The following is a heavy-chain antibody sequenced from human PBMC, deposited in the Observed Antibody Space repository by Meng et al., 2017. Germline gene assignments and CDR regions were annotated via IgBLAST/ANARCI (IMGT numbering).Heavy chain of an antibody. CDR2: ITKDGSRK. CDR1: GLIFSNYE. J-gene: IGHJ4*02. Sequence: QVRVVVSGGDVVPPGRSLTLSCAASGLIFSNYEMHWVRQAPGKGLEWVACITKDGSRKYYLGSVRGRFTISRDNSKNTLYLEMNSLRSEDTALYYCARDFDYWGQGTLVTVSS. V-gene: IGHV3-30*16. CDR3: ARDFDY.